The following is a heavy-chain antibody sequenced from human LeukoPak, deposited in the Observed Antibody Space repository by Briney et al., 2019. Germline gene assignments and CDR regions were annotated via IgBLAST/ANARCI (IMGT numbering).Heavy chain of an antibody. CDR2: ISGSGVST. Sequence: GGSLRLSCVASGFSFSNYAMSWVRQAPGKGLEWVSAISGSGVSTYFADSVKGRFTVSRDNSKNTLYLQMNSLRAEDTAVYYCARFGDFSDAFDIWGQGTMVTVSS. CDR1: GFSFSNYA. D-gene: IGHD3-10*01. J-gene: IGHJ3*02. V-gene: IGHV3-23*01. CDR3: ARFGDFSDAFDI.